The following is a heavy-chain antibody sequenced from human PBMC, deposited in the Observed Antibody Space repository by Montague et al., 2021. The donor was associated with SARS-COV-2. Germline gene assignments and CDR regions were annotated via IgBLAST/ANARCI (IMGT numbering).Heavy chain of an antibody. Sequence: SLRLSCAASGFPFDEHAMFWVRQAPVHGLELVSGISWNSGSLGYADSLKGRFTVSRDNAKNSLYLQMNSLRPDDPALYYCAKGPRHDVASGLDHWGQGTLVTVSS. V-gene: IGHV3-9*01. CDR2: ISWNSGSL. CDR1: GFPFDEHA. J-gene: IGHJ4*02. CDR3: AKGPRHDVASGLDH. D-gene: IGHD6-13*01.